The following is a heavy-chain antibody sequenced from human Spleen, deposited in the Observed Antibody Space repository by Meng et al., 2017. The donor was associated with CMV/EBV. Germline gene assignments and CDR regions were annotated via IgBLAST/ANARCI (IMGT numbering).Heavy chain of an antibody. CDR2: IHGDDTE. Sequence: QNTVKESGPTLVKPPQTLTLTCTFSGFSLSISVVGVTWIRQPPGKALEWLALIHGDDTEQFSPSLRSRLAATRDTSKNQVVLTMTDMDPMDTATYYCVHRFSSSSGEVSWGQGILVTVSS. CDR1: GFSLSISVVG. D-gene: IGHD2-2*01. V-gene: IGHV2-5*02. CDR3: VHRFSSSSGEVS. J-gene: IGHJ5*02.